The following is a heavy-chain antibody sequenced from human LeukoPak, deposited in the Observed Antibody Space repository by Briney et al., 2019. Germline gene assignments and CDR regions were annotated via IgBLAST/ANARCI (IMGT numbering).Heavy chain of an antibody. Sequence: GGSLRLSCAASGFTFSSYEMNWVRQAPGKGLEWVSYISSSGSTIYYADSVKGRFTISRDNAKNSLYLQMNSLRAEHTAVYYCARIGYYYDSSGYSYWGQGTLVTVSS. V-gene: IGHV3-48*03. CDR2: ISSSGSTI. J-gene: IGHJ4*02. CDR3: ARIGYYYDSSGYSY. D-gene: IGHD3-22*01. CDR1: GFTFSSYE.